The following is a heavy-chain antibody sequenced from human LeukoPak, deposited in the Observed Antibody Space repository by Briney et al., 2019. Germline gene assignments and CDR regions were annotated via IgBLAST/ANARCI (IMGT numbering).Heavy chain of an antibody. V-gene: IGHV3-30*04. CDR3: ARHHGSHSAFDI. CDR1: GFNFSIYG. Sequence: GRSLRLSCAASGFNFSIYGMHWVRQAPDNGLEWVAVLAYDGTDRHYADSVKGRFTISRDNSKSTLFLQVNSLRPGDTAVYYCARHHGSHSAFDIWGRGTMVTVSS. J-gene: IGHJ3*02. CDR2: LAYDGTDR. D-gene: IGHD1-14*01.